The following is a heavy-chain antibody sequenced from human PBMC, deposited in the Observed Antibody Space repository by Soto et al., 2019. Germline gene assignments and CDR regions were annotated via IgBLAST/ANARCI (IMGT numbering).Heavy chain of an antibody. CDR3: ARDSIKTDAFDI. D-gene: IGHD3-3*02. V-gene: IGHV1-69*01. J-gene: IGHJ3*02. Sequence: VQLLESGGGLVQPGGSLRLSCAASGFTFSSYAISWVRQAPGQGLEWMGGIIPIFGTANYAQKFQGRVTITADESTSTAYMELSSLRSEDTAVYYCARDSIKTDAFDIWGQGTMVTVSS. CDR1: GFTFSSYA. CDR2: IIPIFGTA.